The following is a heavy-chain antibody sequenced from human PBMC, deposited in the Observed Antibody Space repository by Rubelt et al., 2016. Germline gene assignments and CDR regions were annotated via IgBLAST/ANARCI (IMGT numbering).Heavy chain of an antibody. Sequence: QVQLVQSGAEVKKPGASVKVSCKASGYTFTSYGISWVRQAPGQGLEWMGWIRAYNGKTNYELKRKGLVTRTTDSSKSTALMGVRGLRPDAPAVYYDASDVGGTSVLYYFDYWGQGTLVTVSS. CDR3: ASDVGGTSVLYYFDY. D-gene: IGHD4-23*01. J-gene: IGHJ4*02. CDR2: IRAYNGKT. V-gene: IGHV1-18*01. CDR1: GYTFTSYG.